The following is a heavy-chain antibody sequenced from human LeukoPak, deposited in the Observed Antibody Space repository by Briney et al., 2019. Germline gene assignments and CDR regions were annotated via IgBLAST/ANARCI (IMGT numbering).Heavy chain of an antibody. D-gene: IGHD3-22*01. V-gene: IGHV4-4*09. CDR2: IHTRGST. J-gene: IGHJ4*02. Sequence: SETLSLTCTVSGDSISNYYWSWLRQTPGRGLEWIGYIHTRGSTYYNPSLKSRVTISVDMSKNKFSLKLSCVTAADTAVYYCARGYYDTSAYSNPFDFWGQGTLVTVSS. CDR3: ARGYYDTSAYSNPFDF. CDR1: GDSISNYY.